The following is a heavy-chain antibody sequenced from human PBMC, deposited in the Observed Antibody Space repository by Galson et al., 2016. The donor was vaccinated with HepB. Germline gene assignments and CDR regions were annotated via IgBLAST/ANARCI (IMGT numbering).Heavy chain of an antibody. CDR1: GFTFSRYG. J-gene: IGHJ4*02. D-gene: IGHD6-13*01. V-gene: IGHV3-33*01. CDR3: ARERDIASAAIFDY. CDR2: IWYDGSNK. Sequence: SLRLSCAASGFTFSRYGMHWVRQAPGKGLEWVALIWYDGSNKYYADSVKGRFTISRDNSKNTLYLQMNSLRAEDTAVFYCARERDIASAAIFDYWGQGTLVTVSS.